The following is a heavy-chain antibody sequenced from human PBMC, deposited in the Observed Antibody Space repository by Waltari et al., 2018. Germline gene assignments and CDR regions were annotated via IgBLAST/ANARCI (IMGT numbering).Heavy chain of an antibody. CDR2: INEDGRTT. D-gene: IGHD6-19*01. V-gene: IGHV3-74*03. CDR1: GFTFSSNW. CDR3: IRDLAGSRGR. J-gene: IGHJ4*02. Sequence: EVQLVESGGGLVQPGGSLRLSCAASGFTFSSNWMHWVRQVPGKGLLWVAGINEDGRTTTYADSVKGRFTISRDNAKSTLYLQMNTLRAEDTAVYYCIRDLAGSRGRWGQGTLVTVSS.